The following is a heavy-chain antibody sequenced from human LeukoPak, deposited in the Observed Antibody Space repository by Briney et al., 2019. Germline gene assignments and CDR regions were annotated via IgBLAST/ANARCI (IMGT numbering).Heavy chain of an antibody. CDR2: ISAYNGNT. J-gene: IGHJ4*02. V-gene: IGHV1-18*01. Sequence: GASVKVSCKASGYTFTSYGISWVRQAPGQGLEWMGWISAYNGNTNYAQKLQGRVTMTTDTSTSTAYMELRSLRSEDTAVYYCARDQIQVWFMVGRFDYWGQGTLVSVSS. D-gene: IGHD5-18*01. CDR1: GYTFTSYG. CDR3: ARDQIQVWFMVGRFDY.